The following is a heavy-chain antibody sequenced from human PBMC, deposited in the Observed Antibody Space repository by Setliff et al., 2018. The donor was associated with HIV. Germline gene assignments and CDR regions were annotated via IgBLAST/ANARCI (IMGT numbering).Heavy chain of an antibody. J-gene: IGHJ4*02. V-gene: IGHV3-48*03. D-gene: IGHD3-22*01. Sequence: GVLRLSCAASGFTFSSYEMNWVRQAPGKGLEWVSYISSSGSIIYYADSVKGRFTISRDNAKKSLYLQMNSLRAEDTAVYYCARETSNYYDSSGQGLVWGQGTLVTVSS. CDR1: GFTFSSYE. CDR2: ISSSGSII. CDR3: ARETSNYYDSSGQGLV.